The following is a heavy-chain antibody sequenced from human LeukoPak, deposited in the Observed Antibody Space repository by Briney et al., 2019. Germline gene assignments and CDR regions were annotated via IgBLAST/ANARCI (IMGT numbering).Heavy chain of an antibody. CDR1: GYTFTSYG. J-gene: IGHJ1*01. CDR3: ASGYGVSSLYAEYFQH. CDR2: IIPIFGTA. Sequence: GASVKVSCKASGYTFTSYGISWVRQAPGQGLEWMGGIIPIFGTANYAQKFQGRVTITADESTSTAYMELSSLRSEDTAVYYCASGYGVSSLYAEYFQHWGQGTLVTVSS. D-gene: IGHD4-17*01. V-gene: IGHV1-69*13.